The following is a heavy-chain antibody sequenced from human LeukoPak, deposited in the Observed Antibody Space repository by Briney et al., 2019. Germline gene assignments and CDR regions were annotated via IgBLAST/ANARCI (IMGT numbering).Heavy chain of an antibody. CDR3: ATPKRYSGSYYLSD. V-gene: IGHV4-39*01. CDR1: GGSIYSSNSC. Sequence: SETLSLTCTVSGGSIYSSNSCWGWIRQPPGKGLEWIGSIFYGGSTFYNPSLKRRVTISVDTSKNQFSLKLSSVTAADTAVYYCATPKRYSGSYYLSDWGQGTLVTVSS. CDR2: IFYGGST. J-gene: IGHJ4*02. D-gene: IGHD1-26*01.